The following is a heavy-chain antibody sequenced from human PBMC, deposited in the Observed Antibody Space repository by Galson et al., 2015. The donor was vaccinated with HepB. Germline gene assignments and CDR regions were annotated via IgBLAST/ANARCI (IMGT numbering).Heavy chain of an antibody. CDR2: IYPGASET. J-gene: IGHJ6*02. CDR1: GYRFSMYW. Sequence: QSGAEVKKPGESLKISCEGSGYRFSMYWIGWVRQMPGRGLGWMGSIYPGASETRYSPSFQGQVTISADKSISTAYLQWSSLKASDTAMYYCARRQIYGGGIYSMDVWGQGTTVTVSS. CDR3: ARRQIYGGGIYSMDV. D-gene: IGHD2-21*01. V-gene: IGHV5-51*01.